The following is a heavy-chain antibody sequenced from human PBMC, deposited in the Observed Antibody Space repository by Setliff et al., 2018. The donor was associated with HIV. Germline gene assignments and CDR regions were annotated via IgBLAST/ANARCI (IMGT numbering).Heavy chain of an antibody. D-gene: IGHD3-3*01. Sequence: PSETLSLTCTVSGGSMNIHYWSWIRQPPGKGLEWIGSIYYSGSTNYNPYLKSRITISVDTAKNQFSLKLSPVTAADRAVYYCAREEDYNFWSGYDWFDPWGQGTLVTVSS. V-gene: IGHV4-59*11. CDR1: GGSMNIHY. CDR2: IYYSGST. J-gene: IGHJ5*02. CDR3: AREEDYNFWSGYDWFDP.